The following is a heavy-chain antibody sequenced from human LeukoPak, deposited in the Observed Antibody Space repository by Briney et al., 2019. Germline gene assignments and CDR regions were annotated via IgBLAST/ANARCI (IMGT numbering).Heavy chain of an antibody. Sequence: SETLSLTCTVSGGSISNSYWSWLRQPAGKGLERIGRIYSSGSTNYNPSLKSRVTMSVDTSKNQFSLKLTSVTAADTAVYYCARDRYDSVYNWFDPWGQGTLVTVSS. D-gene: IGHD3-22*01. J-gene: IGHJ5*02. V-gene: IGHV4-4*07. CDR2: IYSSGST. CDR3: ARDRYDSVYNWFDP. CDR1: GGSISNSY.